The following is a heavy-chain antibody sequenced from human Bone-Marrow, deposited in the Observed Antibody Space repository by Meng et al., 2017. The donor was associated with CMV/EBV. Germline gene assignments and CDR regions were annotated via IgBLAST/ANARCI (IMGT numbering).Heavy chain of an antibody. D-gene: IGHD4-11*01. V-gene: IGHV3-74*01. J-gene: IGHJ6*02. Sequence: GGSLRLSCAASEFTFTNYAMSWVRQAPGKGLVWVSRINSDGSSTSYADSVKGRFTISRDNAKNTLYLQMNSLRAEDTAVYYCARESTRMTTRGFYYYYGMDVWGQGTTVTVSS. CDR1: EFTFTNYA. CDR2: INSDGSST. CDR3: ARESTRMTTRGFYYYYGMDV.